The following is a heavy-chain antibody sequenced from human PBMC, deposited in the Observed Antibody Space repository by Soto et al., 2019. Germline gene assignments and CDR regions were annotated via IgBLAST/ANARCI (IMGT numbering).Heavy chain of an antibody. Sequence: QMQLVESGGGVVQPGRSLRLSCAGSGFTFSDFSMHWVRQAPGKGLEWVAFISYDGSKQYYADSVKGRFTISRDNSKNTLYLEMNSLRAEDTAMYHCVKEQVIKDIYYYYGMDVWGQGTRVTVSS. V-gene: IGHV3-30*18. D-gene: IGHD3-10*01. J-gene: IGHJ6*02. CDR3: VKEQVIKDIYYYYGMDV. CDR2: ISYDGSKQ. CDR1: GFTFSDFS.